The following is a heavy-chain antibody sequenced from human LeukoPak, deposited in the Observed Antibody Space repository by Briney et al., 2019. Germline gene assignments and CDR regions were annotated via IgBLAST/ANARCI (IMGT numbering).Heavy chain of an antibody. Sequence: GASVKVSCKASEDTFTRHYIHWVRQAPGQGLEWIGLINPDDDRIDYTQKLRGRITVTRDRSTSTVYMELKSLRSDDTALYYCAREGGSYKHFDDWGQGSLVTVSS. J-gene: IGHJ4*02. D-gene: IGHD3-10*01. V-gene: IGHV1-46*04. CDR1: EDTFTRHY. CDR2: INPDDDRI. CDR3: AREGGSYKHFDD.